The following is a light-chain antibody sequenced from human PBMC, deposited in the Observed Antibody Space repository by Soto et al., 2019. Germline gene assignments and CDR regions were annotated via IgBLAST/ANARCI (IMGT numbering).Light chain of an antibody. V-gene: IGKV4-1*01. Sequence: DIVMTQSPDSLAVSLGERATINRKSSQSVLSSSNNQNHLAWYQQKPGQPPRLLIYWASTRESGVPDRFSGGGSGTDFTLTISSLQAEDVAVYYCQQYYTTPLTFGGGTKVDIK. CDR3: QQYYTTPLT. CDR2: WAS. CDR1: QSVLSSSNNQNH. J-gene: IGKJ4*01.